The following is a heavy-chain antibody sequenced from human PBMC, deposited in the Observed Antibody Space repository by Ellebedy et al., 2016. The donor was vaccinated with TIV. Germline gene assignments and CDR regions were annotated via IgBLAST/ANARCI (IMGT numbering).Heavy chain of an antibody. CDR3: ATTELRYSEWAIPPYFDY. Sequence: GESLKISCEASGFTFSTHPMNWVRQAPGKGPEWVSYISSSGNTIYYADSLEGRFIVSRDNAKNSLYLRMNSLRADDSAVYYCATTELRYSEWAIPPYFDYWGQGILVTVST. CDR1: GFTFSTHP. V-gene: IGHV3-48*03. CDR2: ISSSGNTI. J-gene: IGHJ4*02. D-gene: IGHD3-9*01.